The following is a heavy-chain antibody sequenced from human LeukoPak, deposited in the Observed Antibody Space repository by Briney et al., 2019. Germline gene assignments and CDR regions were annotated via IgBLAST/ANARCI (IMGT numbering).Heavy chain of an antibody. CDR1: GYTFTSNY. CDR3: ARDQEGFDY. V-gene: IGHV1-46*01. J-gene: IGHJ4*02. Sequence: ASVKVSCKASGYTFTSNYIHWVRQAPGQGLEWMGMIYPKDGSTSYAQKFQGRVTVTRDTSTSTVHMELSGLRSEDTAVYYCARDQEGFDYWGQGTLVTVSS. CDR2: IYPKDGST.